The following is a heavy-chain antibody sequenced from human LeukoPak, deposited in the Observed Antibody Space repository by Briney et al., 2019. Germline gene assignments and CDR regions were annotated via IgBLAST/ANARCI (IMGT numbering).Heavy chain of an antibody. CDR2: INQDESER. Sequence: GGSLRLSCAASGFTFSTSWMSRVRQAPGKGLEWVANINQDESERYYVDSVKGRFTISRDNTKNSLDLQMNSLRAEDTAVYYCVVAEAGRSAFDIWGQGTMVTVSA. D-gene: IGHD6-19*01. CDR3: VVAEAGRSAFDI. CDR1: GFTFSTSW. J-gene: IGHJ3*02. V-gene: IGHV3-7*03.